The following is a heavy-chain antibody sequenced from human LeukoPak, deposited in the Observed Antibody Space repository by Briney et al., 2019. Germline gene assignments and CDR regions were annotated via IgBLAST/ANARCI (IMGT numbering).Heavy chain of an antibody. CDR2: INQVGSEK. V-gene: IGHV3-7*01. Sequence: PGGSLRLSCAASRFIFSSYLMTWVRQAPGKGLEWVASINQVGSEKYFVDSVKGRFTISRDNTKNSLFLEMKSLRAEDTAVYYCARFAAGGSYYYYMDVWGKGTTVTVSS. D-gene: IGHD6-25*01. J-gene: IGHJ6*03. CDR1: RFIFSSYL. CDR3: ARFAAGGSYYYYMDV.